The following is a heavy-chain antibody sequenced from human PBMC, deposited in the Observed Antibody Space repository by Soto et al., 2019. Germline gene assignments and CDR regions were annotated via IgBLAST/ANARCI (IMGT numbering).Heavy chain of an antibody. Sequence: GGSLRLSCAASGFTFSSYGMHWVRQAPGKGLEWVAVIWYDGSNKYYADSVKGRFTISRDNSKNTLYLQMNSLRAEDTAVYYCARDPAAAGSKNNWFDPWGQGTLVTVSS. CDR1: GFTFSSYG. CDR3: ARDPAAAGSKNNWFDP. J-gene: IGHJ5*02. CDR2: IWYDGSNK. D-gene: IGHD6-13*01. V-gene: IGHV3-33*01.